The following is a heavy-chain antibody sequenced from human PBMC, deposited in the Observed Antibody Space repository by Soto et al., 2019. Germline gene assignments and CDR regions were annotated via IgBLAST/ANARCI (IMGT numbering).Heavy chain of an antibody. CDR1: GFTLSNYA. CDR2: ISSDSRYI. CDR3: ARIKLVEFFFINVAPYDMDV. J-gene: IGHJ6*02. D-gene: IGHD3-16*01. V-gene: IGHV3-48*02. Sequence: GGSLRLSCAASGFTLSNYAVNWVRQAPGKGLEWVSYISSDSRYIYYGDSVKGRFTISRDNARNSVYLQMNSLRDEDTAVYYCARIKLVEFFFINVAPYDMDVWGQGTPVTVSS.